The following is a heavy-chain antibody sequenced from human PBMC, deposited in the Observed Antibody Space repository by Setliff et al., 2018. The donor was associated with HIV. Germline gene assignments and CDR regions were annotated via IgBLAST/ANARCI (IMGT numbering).Heavy chain of an antibody. Sequence: TSVKVSCKASGYTFTSYYMHWVRQAPGQGLEWMGIINPSGGSTSYAQKFQGRVTMTRDTSTSTVYMELSSLRSEDTAVYYCAGTAGWELPPRLYYYYYYMDVWGKGTTVTVSS. CDR1: GYTFTSYY. D-gene: IGHD1-26*01. CDR2: INPSGGST. CDR3: AGTAGWELPPRLYYYYYYMDV. V-gene: IGHV1-46*01. J-gene: IGHJ6*03.